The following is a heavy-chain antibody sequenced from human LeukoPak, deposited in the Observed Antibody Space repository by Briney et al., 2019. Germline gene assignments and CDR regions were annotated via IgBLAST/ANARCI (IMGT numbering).Heavy chain of an antibody. D-gene: IGHD3-16*01. CDR3: ACSRGIDAFDI. Sequence: SQTLSLTCAVSGGSISSGGYSWSWIRQPPGKGLEWIGYIYHSGSTYYNPSLKSRVTISVYRSKNQFSLKLSSVTAADTAVYYCACSRGIDAFDIWGQGTMVTVS. CDR1: GGSISSGGYS. CDR2: IYHSGST. J-gene: IGHJ3*02. V-gene: IGHV4-30-2*01.